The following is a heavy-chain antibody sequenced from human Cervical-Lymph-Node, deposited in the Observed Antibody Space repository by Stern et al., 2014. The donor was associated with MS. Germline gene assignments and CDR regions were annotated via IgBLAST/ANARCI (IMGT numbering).Heavy chain of an antibody. CDR2: IHPSGGTT. CDR1: GYSLTSYY. J-gene: IGHJ6*02. V-gene: IGHV1-46*01. D-gene: IGHD2-2*01. CDR3: ARDGAIVVENYYYGLDV. Sequence: VQLVQSGAEVKKPGASVKVSCTASGYSLTSYYMHWVRQAPGQGLEWMGIIHPSGGTTIYAEKFQGRVTMTRDTSTSTVYMELSSLGSEDTAVYYCARDGAIVVENYYYGLDVWGQGTAVTVSS.